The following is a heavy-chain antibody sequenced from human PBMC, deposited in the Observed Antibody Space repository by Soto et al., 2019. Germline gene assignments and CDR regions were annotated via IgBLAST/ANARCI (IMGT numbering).Heavy chain of an antibody. CDR2: LYYSGST. D-gene: IGHD3-10*01. CDR1: GGSMSSSSYF. J-gene: IGHJ5*02. V-gene: IGHV4-39*01. CDR3: ARQVRGEVWFDP. Sequence: QLQLQESGPGLVKPSETLSLTCTVSGGSMSSSSYFWGWIRQPPGKGLEWIGSLYYSGSTHNNTSRKSRVTISVDTSKNQYSLKLTSVTVADTGVYYCARQVRGEVWFDPWGKGTLVTVSS.